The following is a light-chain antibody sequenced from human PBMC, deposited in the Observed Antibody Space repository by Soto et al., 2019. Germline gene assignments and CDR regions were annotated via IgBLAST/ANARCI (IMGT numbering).Light chain of an antibody. CDR1: SSDVGGFNY. CDR2: DVY. CDR3: SSYTTSSSYV. J-gene: IGLJ1*01. V-gene: IGLV2-14*01. Sequence: QSALTQPASVSGSPGQSITISCTGTSSDVGGFNYVSWYQQHPGKAPKLLIFDVYSRPSGISNHFSGSTSGNTASLTISGLQAEDEADYYCSSYTTSSSYVFGAGTKVTVL.